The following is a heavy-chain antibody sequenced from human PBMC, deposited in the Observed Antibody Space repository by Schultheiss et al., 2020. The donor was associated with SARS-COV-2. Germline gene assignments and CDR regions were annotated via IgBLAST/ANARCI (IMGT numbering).Heavy chain of an antibody. CDR1: GFTFDDYT. CDR2: ISGSGGST. J-gene: IGHJ3*02. D-gene: IGHD2-2*01. V-gene: IGHV3-23*01. Sequence: GGSLRLSCAASGFTFDDYTMHWVRQAPGKGLEWVSAISGSGGSTYYADSVKGRFTISRDNSKNTLYLQMNSLRAEDTAVYYCAKDRGYCSSTSCGDAFDIWGQGTMVTFSS. CDR3: AKDRGYCSSTSCGDAFDI.